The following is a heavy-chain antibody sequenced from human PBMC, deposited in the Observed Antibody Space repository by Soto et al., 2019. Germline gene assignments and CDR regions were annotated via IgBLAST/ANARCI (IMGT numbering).Heavy chain of an antibody. V-gene: IGHV1-18*01. CDR3: ARELRGYSYGYWGYNRNYYYYYMDV. CDR1: GYTFTSYG. CDR2: ISAYNGNT. Sequence: ASVKVSCKASGYTFTSYGISWVRQAPGQGLEWMVWISAYNGNTNYAQKLQGRVTMTIDTSTSTAYMELRSLRSDDTAVYYCARELRGYSYGYWGYNRNYYYYYMDVWGKGTTVTVSS. J-gene: IGHJ6*03. D-gene: IGHD5-18*01.